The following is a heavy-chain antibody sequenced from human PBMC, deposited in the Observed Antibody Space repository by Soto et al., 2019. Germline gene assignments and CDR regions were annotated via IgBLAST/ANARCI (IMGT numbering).Heavy chain of an antibody. V-gene: IGHV4-30-4*01. CDR1: VGSISSGDYY. Sequence: SETLSLTCTFSVGSISSGDYYWSWIRQPPGKGLEWIGYIYYSGSTYYNPSLKSRVTISVDTSKNQFSLKLSSVTAADTAVYYCARGVTQPFFQDWGQRALVSVSS. CDR2: IYYSGST. CDR3: ARGVTQPFFQD. J-gene: IGHJ4*02. D-gene: IGHD4-4*01.